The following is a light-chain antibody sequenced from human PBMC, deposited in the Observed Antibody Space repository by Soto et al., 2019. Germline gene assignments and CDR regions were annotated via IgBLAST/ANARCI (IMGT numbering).Light chain of an antibody. CDR3: CSYAGRGTLI. J-gene: IGLJ2*01. CDR1: TSDVGSYDL. Sequence: QSALTQPASVSGSPGQSITISCSGTTSDVGSYDLVSWYQQHPGKAPKLLIYEGSKRPSGVPNRFSGSKSGNTASLTISGLQAEDEADYYCCSYAGRGTLIFGGGTKLTVL. CDR2: EGS. V-gene: IGLV2-23*01.